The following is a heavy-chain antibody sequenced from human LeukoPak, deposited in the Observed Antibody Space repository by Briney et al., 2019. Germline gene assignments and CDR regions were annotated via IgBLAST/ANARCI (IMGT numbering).Heavy chain of an antibody. D-gene: IGHD6-13*01. CDR3: ARYSSRHPRGAFDI. CDR1: GGSFSGYY. Sequence: SETLSLTCAVYGGSFSGYYWSWIRQPPGKGLEWIGGINHSGSTNYNPSLKSRVTISVDTSKNQFSLKLSSVTAADTAVYYCARYSSRHPRGAFDIWGQGTMVTVSS. CDR2: INHSGST. V-gene: IGHV4-34*01. J-gene: IGHJ3*02.